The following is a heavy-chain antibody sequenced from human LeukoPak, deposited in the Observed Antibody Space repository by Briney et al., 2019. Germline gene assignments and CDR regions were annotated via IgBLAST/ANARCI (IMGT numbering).Heavy chain of an antibody. J-gene: IGHJ5*02. CDR3: AKEGGRIAFGNWFDP. Sequence: GGSLRLSCAASGFTFSSYGMHWVRQAPGKGLEWVAVISYDGSNKYYADSVKGRFTISRDNSKNTLYLQMNSLRAEDTAVYYCAKEGGRIAFGNWFDPWGQGTLVTVSS. CDR2: ISYDGSNK. D-gene: IGHD3-10*01. CDR1: GFTFSSYG. V-gene: IGHV3-30*18.